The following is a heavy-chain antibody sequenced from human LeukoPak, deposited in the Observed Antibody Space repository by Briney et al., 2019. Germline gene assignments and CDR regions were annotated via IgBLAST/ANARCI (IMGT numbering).Heavy chain of an antibody. J-gene: IGHJ3*02. D-gene: IGHD2/OR15-2a*01. Sequence: SETPSLTCTVSGGSISSYYWSWIRQPPGKGLEWIGYIYYSGSINYNPSLKSRVTISVDTSKNQFSLKLSSVTAADTAVYYCARPPKYSPHAFDIWGQGTMVTVSS. CDR1: GGSISSYY. V-gene: IGHV4-59*08. CDR2: IYYSGSI. CDR3: ARPPKYSPHAFDI.